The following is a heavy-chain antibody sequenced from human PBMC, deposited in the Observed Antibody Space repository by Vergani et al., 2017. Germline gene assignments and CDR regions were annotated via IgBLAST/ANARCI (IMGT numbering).Heavy chain of an antibody. J-gene: IGHJ4*02. V-gene: IGHV3-21*01. CDR2: ISSSSSYI. D-gene: IGHD6-6*01. CDR1: GFTSSSYS. CDR3: ARDRPSSLHSSLLDY. Sequence: EVQLVESGGGLVKPGGSLRLSCAASGFTSSSYSMNWVRQAPGKGLEWVSSISSSSSYIYYADSVKGRFTISRDNAKNSLYLQMNSLRAEDTAVYYCARDRPSSLHSSLLDYWGQGTLVTVSS.